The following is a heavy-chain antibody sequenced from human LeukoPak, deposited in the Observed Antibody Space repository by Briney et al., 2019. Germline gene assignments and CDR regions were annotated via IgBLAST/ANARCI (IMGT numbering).Heavy chain of an antibody. CDR3: ARLSTSVAGGDH. CDR1: GFSFSTSW. J-gene: IGHJ4*02. CDR2: IKKDGSEE. Sequence: GGSLRLSCTASGFSFSTSWMSWVRQTPGKGLQWVANIKKDGSEEYYVDSVKTRFTISRDNAKNSLYLQLNSLIVEDTAVYYCARLSTSVAGGDHWGLGTLVTVSS. D-gene: IGHD6-19*01. V-gene: IGHV3-7*01.